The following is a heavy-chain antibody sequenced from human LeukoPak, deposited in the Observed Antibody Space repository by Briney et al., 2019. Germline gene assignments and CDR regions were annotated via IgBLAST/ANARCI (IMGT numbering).Heavy chain of an antibody. Sequence: PGGSLRLSCAASGFTFSSYAMHWVRQAPGKGLEWVAVISYDGSNKYYADSVKGRFTISRDNSKNTLYLQMNSLRAEDTAVYYCARDRGPYGSGSPRLDYWGQGTLVTVSS. V-gene: IGHV3-30-3*01. D-gene: IGHD3-10*01. CDR3: ARDRGPYGSGSPRLDY. CDR1: GFTFSSYA. J-gene: IGHJ4*02. CDR2: ISYDGSNK.